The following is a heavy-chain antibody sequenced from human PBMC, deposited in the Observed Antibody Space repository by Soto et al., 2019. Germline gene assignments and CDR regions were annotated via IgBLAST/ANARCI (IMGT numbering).Heavy chain of an antibody. CDR1: GFTFSSYE. V-gene: IGHV3-48*03. Sequence: EVQLVESGGGLVQTGGSLRLSCAASGFTFSSYEMNWVRQAPGKGLEWVSYISSSGSTIYYADSVKGRFTISRDNAKNSLYLQMNSLRAEDTAVYYCASLKGDYYDSSGYWGAFDIWGQGTMVTVSS. CDR2: ISSSGSTI. J-gene: IGHJ3*02. CDR3: ASLKGDYYDSSGYWGAFDI. D-gene: IGHD3-22*01.